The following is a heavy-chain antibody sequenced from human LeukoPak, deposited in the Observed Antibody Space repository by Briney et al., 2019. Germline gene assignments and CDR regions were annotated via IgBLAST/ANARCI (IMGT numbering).Heavy chain of an antibody. CDR3: TRMRVYTYGYWYLDL. D-gene: IGHD5-18*01. CDR1: GYTFSSYD. V-gene: IGHV1-8*01. CDR2: INPSSGNT. Sequence: ASVKVSCKAAGYTFSSYDINWVRQAPGQGLEYMGWINPSSGNTRYTQEFQGRITMTRDTSIGTAYMELSILNSEDTALYYCTRMRVYTYGYWYLDLWVRGTLVTVSS. J-gene: IGHJ2*01.